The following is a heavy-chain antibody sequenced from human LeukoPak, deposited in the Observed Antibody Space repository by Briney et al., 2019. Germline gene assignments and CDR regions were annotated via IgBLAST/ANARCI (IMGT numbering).Heavy chain of an antibody. J-gene: IGHJ5*02. Sequence: PGGSLRLSCAASGFTFSSYWMSWVRQAPGKGLEWVANIKQDGSEKYYVDSVKGRFTISRDIAKNSLFLQMNSLRAEDTGVYYCARDGLYSSSWYNWFDPWGQGTLVTVSS. CDR1: GFTFSSYW. CDR3: ARDGLYSSSWYNWFDP. D-gene: IGHD6-13*01. V-gene: IGHV3-7*01. CDR2: IKQDGSEK.